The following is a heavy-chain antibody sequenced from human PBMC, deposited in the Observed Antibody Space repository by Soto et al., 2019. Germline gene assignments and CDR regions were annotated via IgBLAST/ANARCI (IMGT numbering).Heavy chain of an antibody. CDR1: GFTFSSYS. J-gene: IGHJ6*02. CDR2: ISSSSSYI. D-gene: IGHD2-15*01. CDR3: ARGVVVAATRVSDTQPRYGMDV. Sequence: PGGSLRLSCAASGFTFSSYSMNWVRQAPGKGLEWVSSISSSSSYIYYADSVKGRFTISRDNAKNSLYLQMNSLRAEDTAVYYCARGVVVAATRVSDTQPRYGMDVWGQGTTVTVSS. V-gene: IGHV3-21*01.